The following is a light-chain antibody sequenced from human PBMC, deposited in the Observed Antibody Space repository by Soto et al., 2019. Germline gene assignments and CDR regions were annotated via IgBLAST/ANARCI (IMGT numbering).Light chain of an antibody. CDR2: AAS. Sequence: DIQMTQFPPSLSASVGDRVTITCRASQSISSYLNWYQQKPGKAPKLLIYAASSLQSGVPSRFSGSGSGTDFTLTISSLQPEDFATYYCQQIYSTRTFGQGTKVEIK. CDR1: QSISSY. J-gene: IGKJ1*01. V-gene: IGKV1-39*01. CDR3: QQIYSTRT.